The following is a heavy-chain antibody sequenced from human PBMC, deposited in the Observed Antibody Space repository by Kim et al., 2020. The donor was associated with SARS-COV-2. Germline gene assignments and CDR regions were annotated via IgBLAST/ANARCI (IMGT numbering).Heavy chain of an antibody. Sequence: GGSLRLSCAASGFTFSNAWMSWVRQAPGKGLEWVGRIKSKTDGGTTDYAAPVKGRFTISRDDSKNTLYLQMNSLKTEDTAVYYCTTDLFGARYGSGSYWGQGTLVTVSS. D-gene: IGHD3-10*01. CDR3: TTDLFGARYGSGSY. CDR1: GFTFSNAW. CDR2: IKSKTDGGTT. V-gene: IGHV3-15*01. J-gene: IGHJ4*02.